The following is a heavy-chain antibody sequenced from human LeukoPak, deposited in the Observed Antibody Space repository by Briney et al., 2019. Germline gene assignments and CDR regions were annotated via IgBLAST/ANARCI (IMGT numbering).Heavy chain of an antibody. Sequence: ASGFTXSSYSMNXVRQAPGKGLEWVSSISSSSSYIYYADSVKGRFTISRDNAKNSLYLQMNSLRAEDTAVYYCARDVGGEYFDYWGQGTLVTVSS. CDR1: GFTXSSYS. CDR3: ARDVGGEYFDY. D-gene: IGHD2-15*01. CDR2: ISSSSSYI. J-gene: IGHJ4*02. V-gene: IGHV3-21*01.